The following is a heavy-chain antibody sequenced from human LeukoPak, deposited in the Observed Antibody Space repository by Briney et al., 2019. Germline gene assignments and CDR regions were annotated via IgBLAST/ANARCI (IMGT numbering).Heavy chain of an antibody. CDR1: GWTFSSYY. CDR2: INHSGST. D-gene: IGHD2-2*01. J-gene: IGHJ5*02. V-gene: IGHV4-34*01. CDR3: ASGAIRWVVVPAAQTNWFDP. Sequence: SESLSLTCAVSGWTFSSYYRSWIRQPPGKGLEWIWDINHSGSTNYNPSLKSRVTISVDTSKNQLSLKLSTLTAADTAVYYCASGAIRWVVVPAAQTNWFDPWGQGTLVTVSS.